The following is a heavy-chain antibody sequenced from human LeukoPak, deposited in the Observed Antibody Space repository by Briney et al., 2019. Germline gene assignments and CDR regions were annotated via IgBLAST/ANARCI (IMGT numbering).Heavy chain of an antibody. CDR2: ISYDGSNK. CDR1: GFTFSSYA. Sequence: GGSLRLSCAASGFTFSSYAMHWVRQAPGKGLEWVAVISYDGSNKYYADSVKGRFTISRDNSKNTLYQQMNSLRAEDTAVYYCARDVGMDSGNFDYWGQGTLVTVSS. CDR3: ARDVGMDSGNFDY. D-gene: IGHD6-13*01. J-gene: IGHJ4*02. V-gene: IGHV3-30-3*01.